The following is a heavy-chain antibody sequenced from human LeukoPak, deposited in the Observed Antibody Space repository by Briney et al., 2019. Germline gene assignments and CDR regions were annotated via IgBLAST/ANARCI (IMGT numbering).Heavy chain of an antibody. CDR1: GFIFSNYG. V-gene: IGHV3-33*01. Sequence: GGSLRLSCEASGFIFSNYGMHWVRQAPGKGLEWLALIWYEGQTKFYADSVKGRFTISRDNSGNTLFLHMTNLRVGDTAVYYCAREWGRIAVAGGPGYWGQGALVTVSS. CDR3: AREWGRIAVAGGPGY. CDR2: IWYEGQTK. J-gene: IGHJ4*02. D-gene: IGHD6-19*01.